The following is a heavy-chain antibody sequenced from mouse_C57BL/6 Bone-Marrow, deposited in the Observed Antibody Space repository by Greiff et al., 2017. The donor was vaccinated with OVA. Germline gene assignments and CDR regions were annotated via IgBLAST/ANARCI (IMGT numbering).Heavy chain of an antibody. D-gene: IGHD2-14*01. J-gene: IGHJ3*01. CDR2: ISDGGSYT. CDR3: ARDFEYDERGVAD. V-gene: IGHV5-4*01. Sequence: EVKLVESGGGLVKPGGSLKLSCAASGFTFSSYAMSWVRQTPEKRLEWVATISDGGSYTYYPDNVKGRFTITRDNAKNNLYLQMSHLKSEDTAMYYCARDFEYDERGVADGGQGTLVTVSA. CDR1: GFTFSSYA.